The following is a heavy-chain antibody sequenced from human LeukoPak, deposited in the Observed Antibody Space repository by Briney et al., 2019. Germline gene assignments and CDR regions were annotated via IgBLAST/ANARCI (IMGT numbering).Heavy chain of an antibody. D-gene: IGHD3-3*01. CDR1: GGSFSGYY. J-gene: IGHJ4*02. Sequence: PSETLSLTCAVYGGSFSGYYWSWIRQPPGKGLEWIGEINHSGSTNYNPSLKSRVTISVDTPKNQFSLKLSSVTAADTAVYYCARGYGDFWSGSYGDWGQGTLVTVSS. CDR2: INHSGST. CDR3: ARGYGDFWSGSYGD. V-gene: IGHV4-34*01.